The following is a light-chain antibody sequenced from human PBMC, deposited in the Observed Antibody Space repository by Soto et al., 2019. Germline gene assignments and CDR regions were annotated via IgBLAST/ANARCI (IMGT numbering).Light chain of an antibody. CDR2: EVS. CDR3: CSYAGSSTSHVV. CDR1: SSXVGSYNL. Sequence: QSALTQPASVSGSPGQSITISCTGTSSXVGSYNLVSWYQQHPGKAPKLMIYEVSKRPSGVSNRFSGSKSGNTASLTISGLQAEDEADYYCCSYAGSSTSHVVFGGGTKLTVL. J-gene: IGLJ2*01. V-gene: IGLV2-23*02.